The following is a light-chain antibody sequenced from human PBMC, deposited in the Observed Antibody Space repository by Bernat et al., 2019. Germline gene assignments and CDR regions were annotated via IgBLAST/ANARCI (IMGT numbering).Light chain of an antibody. Sequence: GDRVTITCRASQVIGTYLAWYHQKPGKAPHLLIYGASTLQSGVPSRFSGSGSGTQFTLTISSLQPEDSATYYCQQLDNFPLTFGQGTRLEIK. CDR2: GAS. J-gene: IGKJ5*01. CDR3: QQLDNFPLT. CDR1: QVIGTY. V-gene: IGKV1-9*01.